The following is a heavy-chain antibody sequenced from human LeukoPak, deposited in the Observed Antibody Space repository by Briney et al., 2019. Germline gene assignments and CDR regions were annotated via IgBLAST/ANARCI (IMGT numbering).Heavy chain of an antibody. Sequence: SETLSLTCTVSGDSISGHYWNWIRQPPGKGLEWIGYIYNSGTTKYSPSLESRVTISVDTSKNQFSLKLTSVTAADTAVYYCARGEDFKSSRFDPWGQGTLVTVSS. CDR1: GDSISGHY. D-gene: IGHD1-26*01. J-gene: IGHJ5*02. CDR2: IYNSGTT. CDR3: ARGEDFKSSRFDP. V-gene: IGHV4-59*11.